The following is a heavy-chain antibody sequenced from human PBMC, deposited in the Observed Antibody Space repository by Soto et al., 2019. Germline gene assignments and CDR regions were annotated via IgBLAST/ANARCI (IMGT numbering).Heavy chain of an antibody. Sequence: GSLRLSCAASGFTFSTYAMSWVRQAPGKGLEWVSTISGSGDSTYYANSVKGRFTISRDNSKNTLDLQMNSLRAEDTAVYYCARGTSTVTVWDYWGQGTLVTGSS. J-gene: IGHJ4*02. CDR1: GFTFSTYA. CDR3: ARGTSTVTVWDY. V-gene: IGHV3-23*01. CDR2: ISGSGDST. D-gene: IGHD4-4*01.